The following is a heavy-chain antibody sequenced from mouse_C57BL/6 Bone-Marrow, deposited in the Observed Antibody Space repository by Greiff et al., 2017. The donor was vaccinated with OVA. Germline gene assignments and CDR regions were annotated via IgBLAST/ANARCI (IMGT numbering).Heavy chain of an antibody. Sequence: VQLQQSVPELVKPGASVKMSCKASGYTFTDYNMHWVKQSHGKSLEWIGYINPNNGGTSYNQKFKGKATLTVNKSSSTAYMELRSLTSEDSAVYYCARWYDYDGGMDYWGQGTSVTVSS. J-gene: IGHJ4*01. V-gene: IGHV1-22*01. D-gene: IGHD2-4*01. CDR3: ARWYDYDGGMDY. CDR2: INPNNGGT. CDR1: GYTFTDYN.